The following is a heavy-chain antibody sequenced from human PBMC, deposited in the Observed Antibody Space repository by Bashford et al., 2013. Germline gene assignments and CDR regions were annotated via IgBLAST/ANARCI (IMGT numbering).Heavy chain of an antibody. CDR3: ARGTELLSGWFDP. D-gene: IGHD2-15*01. Sequence: YYNPSLKSRVTISVDTSKNQFSLKLSSVTAADTAVYYCARGTELLSGWFDPWGQGTLVTVSS. V-gene: IGHV4-31*02. J-gene: IGHJ5*02.